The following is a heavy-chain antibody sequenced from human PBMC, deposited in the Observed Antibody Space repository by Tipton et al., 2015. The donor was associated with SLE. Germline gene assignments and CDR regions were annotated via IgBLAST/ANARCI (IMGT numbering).Heavy chain of an antibody. CDR2: IYYSGST. CDR3: AREAEDCSGGSCYSGWFDP. V-gene: IGHV4-59*11. D-gene: IGHD2-15*01. CDR1: GGSISSHY. Sequence: TLSLTCTVSGGSISSHYWSWIRQPPGKGLEWIGYIYYSGSTNYNPSLKSRVTISVDTSKNQFSLKLSSVTAADTAVYYCAREAEDCSGGSCYSGWFDPWGQGTLITVSS. J-gene: IGHJ5*02.